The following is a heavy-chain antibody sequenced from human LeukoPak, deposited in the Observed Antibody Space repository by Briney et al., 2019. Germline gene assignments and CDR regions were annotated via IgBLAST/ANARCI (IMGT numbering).Heavy chain of an antibody. CDR2: IYYSGST. D-gene: IGHD5-24*01. CDR1: GGSISSSSYY. Sequence: SETLSLTCTVSGGSISSSSYYWGWIRQPPGKGLEWIGSIYYSGSTYYNPSLKSRVTISVDTSKNRFSLKLSSVTAADTAVYYCARQGRGGDGYNFEYFQHWGQGTLVTVSS. V-gene: IGHV4-39*07. J-gene: IGHJ1*01. CDR3: ARQGRGGDGYNFEYFQH.